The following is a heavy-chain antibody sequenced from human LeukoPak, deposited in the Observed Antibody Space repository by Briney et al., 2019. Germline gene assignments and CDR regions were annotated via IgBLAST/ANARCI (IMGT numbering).Heavy chain of an antibody. CDR1: GGSMSSSW. CDR2: IYTSGTP. CDR3: ATLPGGVTTPNPS. V-gene: IGHV4-4*07. Sequence: PSETLSLTCTVSGGSMSSSWWSWIRQPAGKGLEWLGRIYTSGTPNYNPSLKSRLTMSLDTSRNQFSLKLASVTAADTAVYFCATLPGGVTTPNPSWGQGTLVTFSS. J-gene: IGHJ5*02. D-gene: IGHD4-17*01.